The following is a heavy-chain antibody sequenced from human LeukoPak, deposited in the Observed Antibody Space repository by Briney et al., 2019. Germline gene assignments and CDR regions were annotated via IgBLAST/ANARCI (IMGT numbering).Heavy chain of an antibody. D-gene: IGHD5-12*01. V-gene: IGHV1-2*02. CDR2: INPNSGGT. CDR3: ARDRRRGYDSKQFDY. Sequence: GASVKVSCKASGYTFTGYYMHWVRQAPGQGLEWMGWINPNSGGTNYAQKFQGRVTMTRDTSISTAYMELSRLRSDDTAVYYCARDRRRGYDSKQFDYWGQGTLVTVSS. J-gene: IGHJ4*02. CDR1: GYTFTGYY.